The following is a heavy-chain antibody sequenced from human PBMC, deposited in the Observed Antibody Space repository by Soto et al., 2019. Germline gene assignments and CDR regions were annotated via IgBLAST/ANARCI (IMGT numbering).Heavy chain of an antibody. J-gene: IGHJ4*02. D-gene: IGHD2-21*02. CDR3: ARAGYCGPGCYYYFDY. V-gene: IGHV3-7*01. CDR2: IKPDGSAT. Sequence: GGSLRLSCAVSVFTFGGYWMNWVRLIRGKGLEWVAYIKPDGSATYYVDSVKGRFTISRDNAKNSLYLQMNSLRVEDTSVYYCARAGYCGPGCYYYFDYWGQGTLVTVSS. CDR1: VFTFGGYW.